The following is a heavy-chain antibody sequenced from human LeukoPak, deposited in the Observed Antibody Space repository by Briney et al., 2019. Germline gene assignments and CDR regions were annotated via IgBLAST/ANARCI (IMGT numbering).Heavy chain of an antibody. CDR2: IYPRDGST. V-gene: IGHV1-46*01. CDR3: ARDTLEMATIQLDY. J-gene: IGHJ4*02. D-gene: IGHD5-24*01. Sequence: ASVKVSCKASGYTFTSNYIHWVRQAPGQGLEWMGMIYPRDGSTSYAQKFQGRVTVTRDTSTSTVHMELSGLRSEDTAVYYCARDTLEMATIQLDYWGQGTLVTVSS. CDR1: GYTFTSNY.